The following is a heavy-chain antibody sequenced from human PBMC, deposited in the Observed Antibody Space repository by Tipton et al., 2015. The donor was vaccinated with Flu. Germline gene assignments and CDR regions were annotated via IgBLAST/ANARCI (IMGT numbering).Heavy chain of an antibody. D-gene: IGHD6-13*01. CDR1: GYTFTDSC. V-gene: IGHV1-2*02. Sequence: QLVQSGADVKKPGASVKVSCKASGYTFTDSCMHWVRQAPGQGLEWLGWINPNSGDTKYAQKFQGRVTMTSDTSISTAFLEVSSLRFDDTAVYFCARLAASGTRYPYFYGLDGWGQGTTVTVS. CDR3: ARLAASGTRYPYFYGLDG. CDR2: INPNSGDT. J-gene: IGHJ6*02.